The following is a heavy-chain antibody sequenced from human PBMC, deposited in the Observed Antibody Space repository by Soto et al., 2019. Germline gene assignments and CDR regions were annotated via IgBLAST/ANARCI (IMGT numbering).Heavy chain of an antibody. D-gene: IGHD3-22*01. CDR2: INHSGST. CDR1: GGSFSCYY. V-gene: IGHV4-34*01. J-gene: IGHJ4*02. Sequence: SETLSLTCAVYGGSFSCYYWIWIRQPPGKGLEWIGEINHSGSTNYNPSLKSRVTISVDTSKNQFSLKLSSVTAADTAVYYCARTGYFVPFDYWGQGTLVTVSS. CDR3: ARTGYFVPFDY.